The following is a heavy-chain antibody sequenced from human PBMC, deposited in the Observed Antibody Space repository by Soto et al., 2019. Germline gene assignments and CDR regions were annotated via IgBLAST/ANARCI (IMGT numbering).Heavy chain of an antibody. J-gene: IGHJ4*02. CDR2: IKSKTDGGTT. CDR3: VPNLPAVDAPAY. Sequence: EAQLVESGGGLVEPGGSLRLSCSASGFTFSNAWVNWVRQAPGKGLEWVGRIKSKTDGGTTDYAAPVKGRFTISRDDSEYTMYLQMTSVKIEDPGVYSCVPNLPAVDAPAYWGQGTLVTFSS. D-gene: IGHD6-19*01. V-gene: IGHV3-15*07. CDR1: GFTFSNAW.